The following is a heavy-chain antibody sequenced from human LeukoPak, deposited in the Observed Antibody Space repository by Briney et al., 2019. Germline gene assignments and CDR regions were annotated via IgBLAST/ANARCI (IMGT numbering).Heavy chain of an antibody. CDR3: VRDALNWNYDY. D-gene: IGHD1-7*01. V-gene: IGHV1-2*02. J-gene: IGHJ4*02. CDR2: ISPTNGAT. CDR1: GYTFSDYY. Sequence: ASVKVSCKASGYTFSDYYMHWVRQAPGQGLEWMGWISPTNGATSNAQRFQGRVTMTRDTSISTAYMELSRLRSDDTAVYSCVRDALNWNYDYWGQGTLVAVSS.